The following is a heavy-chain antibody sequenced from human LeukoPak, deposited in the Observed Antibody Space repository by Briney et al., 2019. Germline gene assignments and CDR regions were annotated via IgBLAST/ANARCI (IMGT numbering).Heavy chain of an antibody. Sequence: KPGGSLRLSCTVSGFTVSSNSMSWIRQPPGKGLEYIGYIYYSGITNYNPSLKSRVTISVDTSKNQFSLRLNSVTAADTAMYYCARGFDSSSGWYPAFDIWGHGTMGTVSS. CDR2: IYYSGIT. D-gene: IGHD6-19*01. CDR3: ARGFDSSSGWYPAFDI. J-gene: IGHJ3*02. V-gene: IGHV4-59*02. CDR1: GFTVSSNS.